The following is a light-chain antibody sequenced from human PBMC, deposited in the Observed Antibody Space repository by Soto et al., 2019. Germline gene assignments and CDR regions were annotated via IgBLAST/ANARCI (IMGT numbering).Light chain of an antibody. J-gene: IGLJ1*01. CDR2: GVI. Sequence: VLTQPASVSGSPGQSITISCTGTSDDVGAYNFVSWYQQYPGKAPKLMVFGVINRPSGVSNRFSGSKTGNTASLTISGLQAQDEAFYYCFSHRSGDSHVFGTGTKVTVL. CDR3: FSHRSGDSHV. CDR1: SDDVGAYNF. V-gene: IGLV2-14*01.